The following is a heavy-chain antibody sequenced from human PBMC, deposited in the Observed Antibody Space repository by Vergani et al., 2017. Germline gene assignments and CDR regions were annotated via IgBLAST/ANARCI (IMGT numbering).Heavy chain of an antibody. J-gene: IGHJ6*03. D-gene: IGHD4-11*01. Sequence: QVQLVQSGAEVKKPGSSVKVSCKASGGTFSSYAISWVRQAPGQGLEWMGGIIPIFGTANYEQKFQGRVPITADESTSTAYMELSGLRSEDTAVYYCARVEALQYKGYYYYYYMDVWGKGTTVTVSS. V-gene: IGHV1-69*01. CDR3: ARVEALQYKGYYYYYYMDV. CDR1: GGTFSSYA. CDR2: IIPIFGTA.